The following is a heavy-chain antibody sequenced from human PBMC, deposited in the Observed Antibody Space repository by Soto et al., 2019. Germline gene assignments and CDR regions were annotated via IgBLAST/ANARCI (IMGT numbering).Heavy chain of an antibody. D-gene: IGHD3-16*01. CDR2: IIPIFGTA. CDR3: ASRDDSEIRGYGMDV. V-gene: IGHV1-69*06. J-gene: IGHJ6*02. CDR1: GGTFSSYA. Sequence: ASVKVSCKASGGTFSSYAISWVRQAPGQGLEWMGGIIPIFGTANYAQKFQGRVTITADKSTSTAYMELSSLRSEDTAVYYCASRDDSEIRGYGMDVWGQGTTVTVSS.